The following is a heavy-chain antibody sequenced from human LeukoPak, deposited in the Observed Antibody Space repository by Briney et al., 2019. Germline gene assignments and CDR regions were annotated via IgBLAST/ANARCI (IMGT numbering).Heavy chain of an antibody. D-gene: IGHD6-13*01. Sequence: VASVKVSCKASGYTFTNSDINWVRQASGQGLEWMGWMNPNSGNTGYAQKFQGRVTITRNTSISTAYMELSSLRSEDTAVYYCAIQREKQLSPFDYWGQGTLVTVSS. CDR2: MNPNSGNT. J-gene: IGHJ4*02. V-gene: IGHV1-8*03. CDR3: AIQREKQLSPFDY. CDR1: GYTFTNSD.